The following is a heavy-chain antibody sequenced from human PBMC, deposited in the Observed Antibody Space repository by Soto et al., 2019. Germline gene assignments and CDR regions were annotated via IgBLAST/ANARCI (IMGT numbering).Heavy chain of an antibody. V-gene: IGHV3-21*01. CDR2: ISYSSSDI. J-gene: IGHJ6*02. Sequence: GGSLRLSCAASGFTVSSNYMSWVRQAPGKGLEWVSSISYSSSDIYFADSVKGRFTMSRVNAENSLFLQMNSLRVEGTAVYYCARGYRISGSTRLGYYYYGMDVWGQGTTVTVSS. CDR3: ARGYRISGSTRLGYYYYGMDV. D-gene: IGHD1-7*01. CDR1: GFTVSSNY.